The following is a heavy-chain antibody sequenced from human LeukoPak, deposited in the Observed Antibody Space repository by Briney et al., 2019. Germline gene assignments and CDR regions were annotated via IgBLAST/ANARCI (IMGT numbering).Heavy chain of an antibody. CDR3: AKGHGDYLDY. D-gene: IGHD4-17*01. V-gene: IGHV3-33*06. CDR2: IKFDGINK. J-gene: IGHJ4*02. CDR1: GFTFSSYG. Sequence: GGSLRLSCAASGFTFSSYGMHWVRQAPGKGLEWVAVIKFDGINKYYADSVKGRFTISRDNSKNTLYLQMNSLRADDTAVYYCAKGHGDYLDYWGQGTLVTVSS.